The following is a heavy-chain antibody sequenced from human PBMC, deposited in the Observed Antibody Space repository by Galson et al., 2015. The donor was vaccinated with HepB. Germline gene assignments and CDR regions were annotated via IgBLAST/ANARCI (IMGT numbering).Heavy chain of an antibody. D-gene: IGHD5-24*01. CDR3: ARTDGPTRAFDY. CDR1: GYSFTSYW. J-gene: IGHJ4*02. CDR2: IYPGDSDA. Sequence: QSGAEAKKPGESLTISCKGSGYSFTSYWIGWVRQMPGKDLVGVGIIYPGDSDARYSTSFQSQVTMSADKSINTVYLQWSSLKASDTAIYCCARTDGPTRAFDYWGQGTLVTVSS. V-gene: IGHV5-51*03.